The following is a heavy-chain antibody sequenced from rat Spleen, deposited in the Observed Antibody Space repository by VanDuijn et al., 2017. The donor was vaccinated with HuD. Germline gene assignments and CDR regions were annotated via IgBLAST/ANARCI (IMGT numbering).Heavy chain of an antibody. CDR1: GYSITSIYR. CDR3: ARAYYDGTYYDN. Sequence: EVQLQESGPGLVKPSQSLSLTCSVTGYSITSIYRWNWIRRFPGNKLEWMGYINSAGSTNYNPSLKSRISITRDTSKNQFFLQVNSVTTEDTATYYCARAYYDGTYYDNWGQGVMVTVSS. D-gene: IGHD1-12*02. J-gene: IGHJ2*01. V-gene: IGHV3-3*01. CDR2: INSAGST.